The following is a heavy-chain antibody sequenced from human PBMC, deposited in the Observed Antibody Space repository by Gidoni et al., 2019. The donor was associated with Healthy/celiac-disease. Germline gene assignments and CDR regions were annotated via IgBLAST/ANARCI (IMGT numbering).Heavy chain of an antibody. CDR1: GFTFDDYA. J-gene: IGHJ3*02. CDR2: ISGNSGSI. D-gene: IGHD3-22*01. CDR3: AKDTGIVVVTSDAFDI. Sequence: EVQLVESGGGLVLPCRSLRLYCTASGFTFDDYAMHWVRQAPGKGLEWVSGISGNSGSIGYADSVKGRFTISRDNAKNSLYLQMNRLRAEDTALYYCAKDTGIVVVTSDAFDIWGQGTMVTVSS. V-gene: IGHV3-9*01.